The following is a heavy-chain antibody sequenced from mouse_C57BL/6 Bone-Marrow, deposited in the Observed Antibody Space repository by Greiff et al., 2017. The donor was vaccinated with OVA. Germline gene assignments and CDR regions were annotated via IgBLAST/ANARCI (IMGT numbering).Heavy chain of an antibody. CDR2: ISNGGGST. V-gene: IGHV5-12*01. CDR3: ARDYYGSPFFDY. Sequence: EVQGVESGGGLVQPGGSLKLSCAASGFTFSDYYMYWVRQTPEKRLEWVAYISNGGGSTYYPDTVKGRFTIPRDNAKNTLYLQMSRLKSEDTAMYYCARDYYGSPFFDYWGQGTTLTVSS. J-gene: IGHJ2*01. D-gene: IGHD1-1*01. CDR1: GFTFSDYY.